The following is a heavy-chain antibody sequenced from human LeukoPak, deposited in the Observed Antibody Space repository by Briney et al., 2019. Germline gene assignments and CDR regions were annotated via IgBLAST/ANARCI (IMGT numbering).Heavy chain of an antibody. Sequence: PGGSLRLSCAASGFTFSSYSMNWVRQAPGKGLEWVSYISSSGRTTYYADSVKGRFTISRDNSKNSLYLQMNSLRTEDTALYYCAKARGLIGGAFDMWGQGTMVTVSS. CDR3: AKARGLIGGAFDM. CDR1: GFTFSSYS. CDR2: ISSSGRTT. V-gene: IGHV3-48*04. D-gene: IGHD3-22*01. J-gene: IGHJ3*02.